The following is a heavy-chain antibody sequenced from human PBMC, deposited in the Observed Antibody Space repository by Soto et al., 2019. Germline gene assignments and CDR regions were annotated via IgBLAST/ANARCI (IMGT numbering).Heavy chain of an antibody. V-gene: IGHV3-74*01. CDR2: IHSDGRIA. CDR1: GFTFGNYW. J-gene: IGHJ4*02. D-gene: IGHD1-26*01. CDR3: ARGRGSFYLDF. Sequence: EVQLVESGGGLVQPGGSLRLSCAASGFTFGNYWMYWVRQAPGKGLEWVSRIHSDGRIATYADSVKGRFTISRDVAKNTLYLQMDSLRAAYTAIYYCARGRGSFYLDFWGQGALVTVSS.